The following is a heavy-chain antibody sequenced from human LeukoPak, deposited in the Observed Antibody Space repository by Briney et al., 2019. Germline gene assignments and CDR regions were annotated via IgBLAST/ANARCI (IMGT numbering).Heavy chain of an antibody. D-gene: IGHD3-22*01. CDR1: GGFISSYY. V-gene: IGHV4-59*01. CDR2: IYYSGST. CDR3: ARGGYYYDSSGYSFDY. J-gene: IGHJ4*02. Sequence: SETLSLTCTVSGGFISSYYWSWIRQPPGKGLEWIGYIYYSGSTNYNPSLKSRVTISVDTSKNQFSLKLSSVTAADTAVYYCARGGYYYDSSGYSFDYWGQGTLVTVSS.